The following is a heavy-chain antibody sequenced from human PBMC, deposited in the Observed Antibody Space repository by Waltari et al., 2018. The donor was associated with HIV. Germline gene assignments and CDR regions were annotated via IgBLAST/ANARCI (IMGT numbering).Heavy chain of an antibody. CDR3: ARERFGSSYFGY. V-gene: IGHV3-48*04. Sequence: EVQLVESGGGLVQPGGSLRLSCAAAGFTFSRYAMHWARQAPGKGLEWVSYISSSSTTINYADSVKGRFTISRDNAKNLLYLQMSSLRAEDTAVYFCARERFGSSYFGYWGQGTLVTVSS. CDR1: GFTFSRYA. D-gene: IGHD6-6*01. J-gene: IGHJ4*02. CDR2: ISSSSTTI.